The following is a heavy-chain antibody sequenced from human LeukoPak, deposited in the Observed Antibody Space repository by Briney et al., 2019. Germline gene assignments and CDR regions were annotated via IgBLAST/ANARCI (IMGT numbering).Heavy chain of an antibody. CDR3: ARLYSGTYSPVDY. J-gene: IGHJ4*02. CDR1: GFTFSSQW. Sequence: GGSLRLSCAASGFTFSSQWMHWVRQAPGKGLVWVSRISNDGSNTNYADSVKGRFTASRDNAKNSLYLQMNSLRAEDTAVYYCARLYSGTYSPVDYWGQGTLVTVSS. D-gene: IGHD1-26*01. V-gene: IGHV3-74*01. CDR2: ISNDGSNT.